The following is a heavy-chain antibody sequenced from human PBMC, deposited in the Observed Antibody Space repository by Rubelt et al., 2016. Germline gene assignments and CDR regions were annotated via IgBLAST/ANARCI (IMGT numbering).Heavy chain of an antibody. CDR3: AGEWVEMATIRGFDP. Sequence: QVQLQESGPGLVKPSETLSLTCTVSGGSISSSSYYWGWIRQPPGKGLEWIGSIYYSGSTYYNPSLKGRVTISVDTSKNQFSLKLSSVTAADTAVYYCAGEWVEMATIRGFDPWGQGTLVTVSS. J-gene: IGHJ5*02. CDR1: GGSISSSSYY. CDR2: IYYSGST. D-gene: IGHD5-24*01. V-gene: IGHV4-39*07.